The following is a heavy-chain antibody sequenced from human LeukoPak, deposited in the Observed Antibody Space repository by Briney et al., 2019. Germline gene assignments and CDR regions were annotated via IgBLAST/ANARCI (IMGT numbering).Heavy chain of an antibody. CDR3: ARLGLEVGGPNWFDP. CDR2: IKRDGSQK. V-gene: IGHV3-7*01. CDR1: GFSFSSNW. J-gene: IGHJ5*02. D-gene: IGHD1-1*01. Sequence: GGSLRLSCAAPGFSFSSNWMGWVRQAPGKGLEWVAHIKRDGSQKYYLDSVKGRLTISRDNAKNSLYLQMNSLRVEDTAVYYCARLGLEVGGPNWFDPWGQGTLVTVSS.